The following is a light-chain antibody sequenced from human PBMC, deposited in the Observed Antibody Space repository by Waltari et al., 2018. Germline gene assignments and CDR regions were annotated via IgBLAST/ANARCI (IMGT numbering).Light chain of an antibody. CDR2: DAS. J-gene: IGKJ4*01. V-gene: IGKV1-5*01. Sequence: DIQMNQSPSTLSASGGDSVTITCRASQIISSLLAWYQKKPGKAPKLLIDDASSLESGVPSRFSGSGSGTEFTLTISSLQPDDFATYYCQQYNSYPLTFGGGTKVEIK. CDR1: QIISSL. CDR3: QQYNSYPLT.